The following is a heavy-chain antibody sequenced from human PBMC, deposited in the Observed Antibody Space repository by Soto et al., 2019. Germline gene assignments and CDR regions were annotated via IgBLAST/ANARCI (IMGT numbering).Heavy chain of an antibody. D-gene: IGHD2-2*01. CDR1: NFSVLTSIYY. CDR2: VYYTGTT. Sequence: LSLTCTVSNFSVLTSIYYWAWIRQPPGKGPEWVGTVYYTGTTYYNPSLQSRVTISIDTSKNQFSLNLNSVTAAGTAVYYCARNWNLALVPAAYFDSWGQGTLVTVSS. J-gene: IGHJ4*02. CDR3: ARNWNLALVPAAYFDS. V-gene: IGHV4-39*01.